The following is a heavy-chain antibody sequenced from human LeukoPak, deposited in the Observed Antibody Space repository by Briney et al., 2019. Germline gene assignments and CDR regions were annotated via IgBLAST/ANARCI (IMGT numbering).Heavy chain of an antibody. D-gene: IGHD6-13*01. V-gene: IGHV4-59*01. J-gene: IGHJ4*02. CDR1: GGSISSYY. CDR3: ARVTGYMTEDYFDY. Sequence: SSETLSLTRTVSGGSISSYYWSWIRQPPGKGLEWIGYIYYSGSTNYNPSLKSRVTISVDTSKNQFSLRLSSVTAADTAVYYCARVTGYMTEDYFDYWGQGTLITVSS. CDR2: IYYSGST.